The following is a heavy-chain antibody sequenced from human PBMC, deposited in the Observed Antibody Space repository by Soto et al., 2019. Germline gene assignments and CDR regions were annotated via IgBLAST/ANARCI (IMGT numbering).Heavy chain of an antibody. V-gene: IGHV1-69*06. Sequence: QMQLVQSGAEVKKPGSSVKVSCKASGGTLTNFINYPINWVRQAPGQGLEWMGGIVPNIGTVNYAQKFQGRVTITADKSTGKADMELSSLRSEDTALYYCARRDTGCFLRYFDHWGQGTPVTVSS. CDR1: GGTLTNFINYP. CDR2: IVPNIGTV. D-gene: IGHD3-10*01. J-gene: IGHJ4*02. CDR3: ARRDTGCFLRYFDH.